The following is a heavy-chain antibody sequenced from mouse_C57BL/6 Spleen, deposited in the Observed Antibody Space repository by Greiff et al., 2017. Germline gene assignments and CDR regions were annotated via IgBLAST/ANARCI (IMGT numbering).Heavy chain of an antibody. J-gene: IGHJ2*01. D-gene: IGHD3-3*01. CDR3: ARQNGTFDY. CDR1: GFTFSSYG. V-gene: IGHV5-6*01. Sequence: EVKVVESGGDLVKPGGSLKLSCAASGFTFSSYGMSWVRQTPDKRLEWVATISSGGSYTYYPDSVKGRFTISRDNAKNTLYLQMSSLKSEDTAMYYCARQNGTFDYWGQGTTLTVSS. CDR2: ISSGGSYT.